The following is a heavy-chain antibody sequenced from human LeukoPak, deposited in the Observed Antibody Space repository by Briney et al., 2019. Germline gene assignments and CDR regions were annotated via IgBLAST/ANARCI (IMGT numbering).Heavy chain of an antibody. V-gene: IGHV4-4*07. CDR2: IYTSGST. Sequence: SETLSLTCTVSGGSISSYYWSWIGQPAGKGLDWIGRIYTSGSTNYNPSLKSRVTMSVDTSKNQFSLKLSSVTAADTAVYYCARGYYDILTGQFDYWGQGTLVTVSS. D-gene: IGHD3-9*01. CDR1: GGSISSYY. CDR3: ARGYYDILTGQFDY. J-gene: IGHJ4*02.